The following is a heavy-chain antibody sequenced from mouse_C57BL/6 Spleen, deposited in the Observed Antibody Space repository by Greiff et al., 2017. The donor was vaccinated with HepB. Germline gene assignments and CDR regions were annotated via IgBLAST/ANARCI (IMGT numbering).Heavy chain of an antibody. CDR3: ANYYYGRGWYFDV. CDR1: GIDFSRYW. CDR2: INPDSSTI. D-gene: IGHD1-1*01. V-gene: IGHV4-1*01. Sequence: EVKLLESGGGLVQPGGSLKLSCAASGIDFSRYWMSWVRRAPGKGLEWIGEINPDSSTINYAPSLKDKFIISRDNAKNTLYLQMSKVRSEDTALYYCANYYYGRGWYFDVWGTGTTVTVSS. J-gene: IGHJ1*03.